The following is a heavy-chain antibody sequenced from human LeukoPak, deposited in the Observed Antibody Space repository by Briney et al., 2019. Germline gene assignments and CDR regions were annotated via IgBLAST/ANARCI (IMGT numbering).Heavy chain of an antibody. J-gene: IGHJ4*02. Sequence: GRSLRLSCAASGFTFSDYAIHWVRQAPGKGLEWVAVIWYDGSTKYYADSVKGRFTISRDNSKNTLYLQMNSLRAEDTAVYYCARTVTTGGLIDYWGQGTLVTVSS. CDR1: GFTFSDYA. V-gene: IGHV3-33*01. CDR3: ARTVTTGGLIDY. D-gene: IGHD4-17*01. CDR2: IWYDGSTK.